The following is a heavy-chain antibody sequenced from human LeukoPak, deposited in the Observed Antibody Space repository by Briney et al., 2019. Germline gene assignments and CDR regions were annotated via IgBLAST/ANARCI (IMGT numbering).Heavy chain of an antibody. CDR1: GGSISNYY. CDR3: ARVWYGSATLGWFDP. J-gene: IGHJ5*02. CDR2: IHYSGGT. Sequence: SETLSLTCTVSGGSISNYYWSWIRQSPGKGLEWIGYIHYSGGTKYNPSLKSRVIIPVDTSKNQFSLKLSSVTAADTAVFYCARVWYGSATLGWFDPWGQGTLVTVSS. V-gene: IGHV4-59*08. D-gene: IGHD3-10*01.